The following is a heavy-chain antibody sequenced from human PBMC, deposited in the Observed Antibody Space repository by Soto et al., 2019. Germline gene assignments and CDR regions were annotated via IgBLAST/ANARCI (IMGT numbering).Heavy chain of an antibody. Sequence: PGGSLRLSCAPSGFSFSGYGIHWARQAPGKGLEWVSGISWTSGNIAYADSVKGRFTISRVNAKNSLYLQMNSLRPEDTALYYCAKDMTGTGYKYYMDVWGKGATVTVSS. CDR3: AKDMTGTGYKYYMDV. D-gene: IGHD3-9*01. V-gene: IGHV3-9*01. CDR1: GFSFSGYG. J-gene: IGHJ6*03. CDR2: ISWTSGNI.